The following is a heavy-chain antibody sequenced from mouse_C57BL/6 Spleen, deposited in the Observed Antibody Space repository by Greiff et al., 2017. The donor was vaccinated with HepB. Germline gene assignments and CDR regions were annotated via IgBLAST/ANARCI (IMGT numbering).Heavy chain of an antibody. J-gene: IGHJ2*01. V-gene: IGHV5-4*01. D-gene: IGHD3-2*02. CDR2: ISDGGSYT. Sequence: EVHLVESGGGLVKPGGSLKLSCAASGFTFSSYAMSWVRQTPEKRLEWVATISDGGSYTYYPDNVKGRFTISRDNAKNNLYLQMSHLKSEDTAMYYCARDPSDSSGYIFDYWGQGTTLTVSS. CDR1: GFTFSSYA. CDR3: ARDPSDSSGYIFDY.